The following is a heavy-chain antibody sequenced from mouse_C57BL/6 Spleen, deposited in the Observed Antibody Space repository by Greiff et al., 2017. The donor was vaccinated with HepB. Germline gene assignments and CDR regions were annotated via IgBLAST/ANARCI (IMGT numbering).Heavy chain of an antibody. D-gene: IGHD1-1*01. CDR2: INPGSGGT. CDR1: GYAFTNYL. CDR3: ARSRLRQYYFDY. Sequence: VQLKESGAELVRPGTSVKVSCKASGYAFTNYLIEWVKQRPGQGLEWIGVINPGSGGTNYNEKFKGKATLTADKSSSTAYMQLSSLTSEDSAVYFCARSRLRQYYFDYWGQGTTLTVSS. J-gene: IGHJ2*01. V-gene: IGHV1-54*01.